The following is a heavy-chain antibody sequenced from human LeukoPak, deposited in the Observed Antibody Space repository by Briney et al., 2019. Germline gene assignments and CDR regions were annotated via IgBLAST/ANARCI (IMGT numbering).Heavy chain of an antibody. Sequence: SETLSLTCAVYGGSFSDYYCTWIRQPPGKGLEWIGEINHSGNTNYNPSLKSRVTISIDTSKNQFSLKLSSVTAADTAVYYCARGGYYGSGNDFRFDPWGQGTLVTVSS. CDR1: GGSFSDYY. CDR3: ARGGYYGSGNDFRFDP. V-gene: IGHV4-34*01. D-gene: IGHD3-10*01. J-gene: IGHJ5*02. CDR2: INHSGNT.